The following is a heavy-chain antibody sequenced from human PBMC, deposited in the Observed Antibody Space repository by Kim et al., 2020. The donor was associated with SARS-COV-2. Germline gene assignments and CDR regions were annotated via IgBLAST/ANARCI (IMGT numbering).Heavy chain of an antibody. CDR2: VNNGGNA. Sequence: GGSLRLPCAASGFTFSSRAMSWVRQAPGKGPEWVASVNNGGNAYYADSVKGRFTVSRDITRDTLYLQMNSLRAEDTALYFCAKDHPSSGWPAFDSWGQGTQVTVSS. CDR3: AKDHPSSGWPAFDS. D-gene: IGHD6-19*01. J-gene: IGHJ4*02. V-gene: IGHV3-23*01. CDR1: GFTFSSRA.